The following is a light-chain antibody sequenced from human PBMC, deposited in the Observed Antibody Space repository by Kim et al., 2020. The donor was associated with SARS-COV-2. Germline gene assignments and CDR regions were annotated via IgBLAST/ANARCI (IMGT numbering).Light chain of an antibody. V-gene: IGKV3-11*01. CDR2: DAS. J-gene: IGKJ4*01. CDR1: QSVSSY. Sequence: DIVLTQSPATLSLSPGDRATLSCRASQSVSSYLAWYQQKPGQAPRLLIYDASNRATGIPARFSGSGSGTDFTLTISSLEPEDFAVYYCQQRSNWLTFGGGTKVDIK. CDR3: QQRSNWLT.